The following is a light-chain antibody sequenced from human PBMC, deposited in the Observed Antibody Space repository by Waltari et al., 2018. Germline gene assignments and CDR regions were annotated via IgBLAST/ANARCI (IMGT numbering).Light chain of an antibody. Sequence: DLQMTQSPSSLSAALGDRVTITCRASQSISSSFNWYQQKPGKAPKLLIYAASSLQSGVPSRFSGSGSGTDFTLTISSLQPEDFATYYCQQSYSTPYTFGQGTKLEIK. CDR2: AAS. J-gene: IGKJ2*01. CDR1: QSISSS. CDR3: QQSYSTPYT. V-gene: IGKV1-39*01.